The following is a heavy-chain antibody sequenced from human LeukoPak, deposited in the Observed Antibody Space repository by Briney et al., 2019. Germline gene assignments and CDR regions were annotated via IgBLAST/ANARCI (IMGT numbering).Heavy chain of an antibody. V-gene: IGHV3-30*18. J-gene: IGHJ4*02. D-gene: IGHD6-13*01. CDR2: ISYDGSNK. Sequence: GGSLRLSCAASGFTFSGYGMHWVRQAPGKGLEWVAVISYDGSNKYYADSVKGRFTISRDNSKNTLYLQMNSLRAEDTAVYYCAKVKGSWYLTKYYFDYWGQGTLVTVSS. CDR3: AKVKGSWYLTKYYFDY. CDR1: GFTFSGYG.